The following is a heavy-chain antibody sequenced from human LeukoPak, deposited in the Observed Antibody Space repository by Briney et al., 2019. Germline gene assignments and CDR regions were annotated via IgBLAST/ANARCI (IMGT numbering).Heavy chain of an antibody. CDR2: ISAYSGDT. D-gene: IGHD3-10*01. J-gene: IGHJ4*02. CDR1: GYTFTSYG. CDR3: ARRFFPRGSPLNY. V-gene: IGHV1-18*01. Sequence: ASVKVSCKASGYTFTSYGITWVRQAPGQGLEWMGWISAYSGDTNYAQKLQGRVTMTTDTSTSTAYMELRSLRSDDTAVYYCARRFFPRGSPLNYWGQGTLVTVSS.